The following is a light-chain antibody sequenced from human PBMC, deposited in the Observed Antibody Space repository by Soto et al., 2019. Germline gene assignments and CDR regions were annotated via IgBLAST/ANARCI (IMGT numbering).Light chain of an antibody. V-gene: IGKV1-6*01. CDR2: AAS. CDR1: QGIRND. J-gene: IGKJ1*01. CDR3: LQDYNYPRT. Sequence: AIQMTQSPSSLSASVGDRVTITCRASQGIRNDLGWYQQKPGKAPKLLIYAASSLQSGIPSRFSGSGSGTDFTLTISSLQPEDFAAYYCLQDYNYPRTFGQGTKVEIK.